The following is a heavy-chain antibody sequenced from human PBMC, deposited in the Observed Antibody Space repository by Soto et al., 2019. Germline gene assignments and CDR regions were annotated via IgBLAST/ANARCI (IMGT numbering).Heavy chain of an antibody. Sequence: QVQLVESGGGVVQPGRSLRLSCAASGFTFSSYAMHWVRQAPGKGLEWVAVISYDGSNKYYADSVKGRFTISRDNSKNTLYLQMNSLRAEDTAVYYCARPSDYYDSSGYLTPDYWGQGTLVTVSS. J-gene: IGHJ4*02. CDR3: ARPSDYYDSSGYLTPDY. CDR2: ISYDGSNK. V-gene: IGHV3-30-3*01. CDR1: GFTFSSYA. D-gene: IGHD3-22*01.